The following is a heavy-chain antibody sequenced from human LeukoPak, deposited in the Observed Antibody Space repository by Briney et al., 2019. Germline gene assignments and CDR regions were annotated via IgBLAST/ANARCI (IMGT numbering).Heavy chain of an antibody. CDR3: ASSTYSGSPPFDY. CDR1: GFTFSSYS. Sequence: GGSLRLSCAASGFTFSSYSMNWVRQAPGKGLEWVSSITSSSSYIYYADSVKGRFTISRGNAKNSLYLQMNSLRAEDTAVYYCASSTYSGSPPFDYWGQGTLVTVSS. CDR2: ITSSSSYI. D-gene: IGHD1-26*01. J-gene: IGHJ4*02. V-gene: IGHV3-21*01.